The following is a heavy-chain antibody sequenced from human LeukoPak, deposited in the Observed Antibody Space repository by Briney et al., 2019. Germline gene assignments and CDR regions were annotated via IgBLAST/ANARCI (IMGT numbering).Heavy chain of an antibody. CDR2: IYTIGST. D-gene: IGHD3-10*01. CDR3: ARDYGSGSYVNWFEP. V-gene: IGHV4-4*07. J-gene: IGHJ5*02. CDR1: GGSISSYN. Sequence: PSGTLSLSCAASGGSISSYNWSWIRQPPGKGLEWIGRIYTIGSTNYNPSLKSRVTMSVDTSKNQFSLKMSSVTAADTAVYYCARDYGSGSYVNWFEPWGQGTLVTVSS.